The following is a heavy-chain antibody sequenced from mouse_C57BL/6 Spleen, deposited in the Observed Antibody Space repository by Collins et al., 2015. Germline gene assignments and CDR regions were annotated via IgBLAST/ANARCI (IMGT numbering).Heavy chain of an antibody. CDR2: FHPFNDDA. J-gene: IGHJ2*01. V-gene: IGHV1-47*01. Sequence: QVHLQQSGAELVKPGASVKMSCKASGYTFATYPIEWMKQIHGESLEWIGNFHPFNDDAKYNERFKGKATLTVDKSSNTVYLELSRLTSDDSAVYYCARGSSILNWGFDTWGQGTTLTVSS. CDR3: ARGSSILNWGFDT. CDR1: GYTFATYP. D-gene: IGHD4-1*01.